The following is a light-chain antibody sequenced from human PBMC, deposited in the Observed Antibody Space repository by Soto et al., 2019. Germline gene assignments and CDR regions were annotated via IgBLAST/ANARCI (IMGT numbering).Light chain of an antibody. V-gene: IGLV2-8*01. CDR3: SSYAASDNFVV. CDR1: SSDVGGYNY. J-gene: IGLJ2*01. Sequence: QSALTQPPSASGSPGQSVTISCTGTSSDVGGYNYVSWYQHHPGKAPKLIIYEVYKRPSGVPDRFSGSKSVNTASLTVSGLQAEDEDDYYCSSYAASDNFVVFGGGTKLTVL. CDR2: EVY.